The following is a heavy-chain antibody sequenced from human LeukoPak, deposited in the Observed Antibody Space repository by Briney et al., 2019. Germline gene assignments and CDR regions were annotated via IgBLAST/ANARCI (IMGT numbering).Heavy chain of an antibody. D-gene: IGHD3-3*01. CDR1: GFTFSSYG. J-gene: IGHJ4*02. V-gene: IGHV3-33*08. Sequence: GGSLRLSCAASGFTFSSYGMHWVRQAPGKGLEWVAVIWYDGSNKYYADPVKGRFTISRDNSKNTLYLQMNSLRAEDTAVYYCATGGRSGVALEQWGQGTLVTVSS. CDR2: IWYDGSNK. CDR3: ATGGRSGVALEQ.